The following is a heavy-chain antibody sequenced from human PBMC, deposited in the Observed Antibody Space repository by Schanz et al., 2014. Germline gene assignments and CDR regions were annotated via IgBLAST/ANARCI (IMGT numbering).Heavy chain of an antibody. J-gene: IGHJ4*02. D-gene: IGHD2-8*02. CDR2: ITYNGGTI. Sequence: VQVVQSGGGLVKPGGSLRLSCAASGITFSSHSFNWVRQAPGKGLEWISYITYNGGTIYYADSVKGRFTMSRDNAKNSVFLQMNSLRAEDTAVYYCAKTLFPGGTQTFGNWGQGTLVTVSS. CDR3: AKTLFPGGTQTFGN. V-gene: IGHV3-48*01. CDR1: GITFSSHS.